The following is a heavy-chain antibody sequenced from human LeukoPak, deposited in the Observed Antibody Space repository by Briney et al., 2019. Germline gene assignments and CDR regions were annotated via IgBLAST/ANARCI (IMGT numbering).Heavy chain of an antibody. V-gene: IGHV3-30-3*01. J-gene: IGHJ4*02. D-gene: IGHD3-22*01. CDR1: GFTFSSNA. Sequence: GGSLRLSCAASGFTFSSNAMHWVRQAPGKGLEWVAVISYDGSNKYYADSVKGRFTISRDNSKNTLYLQMNSLRAEDTAVYYCARDKIGTMIVVVMYYFDYWGQGTLVTVSS. CDR3: ARDKIGTMIVVVMYYFDY. CDR2: ISYDGSNK.